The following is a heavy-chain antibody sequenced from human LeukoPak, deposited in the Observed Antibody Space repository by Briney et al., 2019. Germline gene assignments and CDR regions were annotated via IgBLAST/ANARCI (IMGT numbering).Heavy chain of an antibody. CDR3: AKGVPTHYYYYMDV. CDR2: VSGSGGST. J-gene: IGHJ6*03. Sequence: GGSLRLSCAASGFTFTTYAMNWVRQAPGKGLEWVATVSGSGGSTYYADSVKGRFTISRDNAKNSLYLQMNSLRAEDTALYYCAKGVPTHYYYYMDVWGKGTTVTVSS. V-gene: IGHV3-23*01. CDR1: GFTFTTYA.